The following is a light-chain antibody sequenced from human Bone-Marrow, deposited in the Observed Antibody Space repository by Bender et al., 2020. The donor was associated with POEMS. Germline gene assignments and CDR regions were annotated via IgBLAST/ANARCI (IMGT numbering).Light chain of an antibody. V-gene: IGLV2-23*01. CDR1: STDVGTYNL. CDR3: CAYAGSTTWV. Sequence: QSALTQPASVSGSPGQSITISCTGTSTDVGTYNLVSWYQHHPGKAPKLMIYEDSKRFSGVSKRFSGSKSGNRASLTISGVQAEDEADYYCCAYAGSTTWVFGGGTKVPVL. J-gene: IGLJ3*02. CDR2: EDS.